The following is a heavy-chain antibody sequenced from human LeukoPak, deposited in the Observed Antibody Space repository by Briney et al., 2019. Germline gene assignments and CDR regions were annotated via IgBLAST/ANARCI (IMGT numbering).Heavy chain of an antibody. J-gene: IGHJ4*02. Sequence: SETPSLTCTVSGGSISSYYWSWIRQPPGKGLEWIGYIYYSGSTNYNPSLKSRVTISVDTSKNQFSLKLSSVTAADTAVYYCARDKRGPILYWGQGTLVTVSS. CDR3: ARDKRGPILY. V-gene: IGHV4-59*01. CDR1: GGSISSYY. CDR2: IYYSGST. D-gene: IGHD5-12*01.